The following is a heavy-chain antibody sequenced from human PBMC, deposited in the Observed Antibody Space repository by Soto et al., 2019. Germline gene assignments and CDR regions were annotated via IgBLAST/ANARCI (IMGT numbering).Heavy chain of an antibody. CDR1: GGTFSSYA. Sequence: QVQLVQSGAEVKKPGSSVKVSCKASGGTFSSYAISWVRQAPGQGLEWMGGIIPIFGTANYAQKFQGRVTITAEESTSTAYMELSSLRSEDTAVYYCARESTLRYYGSGSYYTFDPWGQGTLVTVSS. J-gene: IGHJ5*02. V-gene: IGHV1-69*01. CDR3: ARESTLRYYGSGSYYTFDP. CDR2: IIPIFGTA. D-gene: IGHD3-10*01.